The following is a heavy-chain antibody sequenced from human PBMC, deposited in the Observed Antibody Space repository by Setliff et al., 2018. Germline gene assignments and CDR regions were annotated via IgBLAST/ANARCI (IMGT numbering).Heavy chain of an antibody. Sequence: SETLSLTCTVSGGSINSGSYYWSWIRQSAGKGLEWIGYIYTSGSTQYNPSLESRVTISVDTSKNQVSLKLTSVTVADTAVYYCARDYWGSLDYWGQGILVTVSS. V-gene: IGHV4-61*09. J-gene: IGHJ4*02. CDR3: ARDYWGSLDY. CDR2: IYTSGST. D-gene: IGHD7-27*01. CDR1: GGSINSGSYY.